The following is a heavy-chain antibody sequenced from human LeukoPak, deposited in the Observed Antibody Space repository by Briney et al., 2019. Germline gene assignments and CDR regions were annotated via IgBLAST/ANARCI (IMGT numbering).Heavy chain of an antibody. CDR1: GYAISSGHY. V-gene: IGHV4-38-2*02. CDR2: FYAGGSI. Sequence: SETLSLTCVVSGYAISSGHYWGWIRQSPGKGLEWIGSFYAGGSIYYNPSLKSRVTIVEDTSRNQFSLKITSVTAADTAVYYCTREVVEVPTAVIDYWGQGALVTVSS. D-gene: IGHD1-26*01. J-gene: IGHJ4*02. CDR3: TREVVEVPTAVIDY.